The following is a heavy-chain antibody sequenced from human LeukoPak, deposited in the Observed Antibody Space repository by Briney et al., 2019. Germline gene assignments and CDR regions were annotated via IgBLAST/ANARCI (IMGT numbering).Heavy chain of an antibody. CDR2: ISAYNGNT. CDR1: GYTFTSYG. J-gene: IGHJ6*02. V-gene: IGHV1-18*01. D-gene: IGHD3-10*01. CDR3: ARGFTGRDYYYGMDV. Sequence: APVKVSCKASGYTFTSYGISWVRQAPGQGLEWMGWISAYNGNTNYAQKLQGRVTMTTDTSTSTAYMELRSLRSDDTAVYYCARGFTGRDYYYGMDVWGQGTTVTVSS.